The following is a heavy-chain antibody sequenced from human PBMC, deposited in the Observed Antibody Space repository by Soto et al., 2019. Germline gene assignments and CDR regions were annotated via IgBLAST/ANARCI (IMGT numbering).Heavy chain of an antibody. CDR3: ARSYYDSSGYFPFDY. Sequence: SETLSLTCTVSGGSISSYYWGWIRQPAGKGLEWIGRIYTSGSTNYNPSLKSRVTMSVDTSKNQFSLKLSSVTAADTAVYYCARSYYDSSGYFPFDYWGQGTLVTVSS. CDR1: GGSISSYY. V-gene: IGHV4-4*07. CDR2: IYTSGST. D-gene: IGHD3-22*01. J-gene: IGHJ4*02.